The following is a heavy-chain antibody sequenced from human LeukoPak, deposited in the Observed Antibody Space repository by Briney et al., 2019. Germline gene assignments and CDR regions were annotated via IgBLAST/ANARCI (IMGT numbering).Heavy chain of an antibody. Sequence: PGGSLRLSCAASGFTFSSYAMSWVRQAPGKGLEWVSAISGSGGSTYYADSVKGRFTISRDNSKNTLYLQMNSLRAEDTAVYYYANQYYYDSSGYYSGAYRGQGTLVTVSS. CDR2: ISGSGGST. CDR1: GFTFSSYA. D-gene: IGHD3-22*01. J-gene: IGHJ4*02. CDR3: ANQYYYDSSGYYSGAY. V-gene: IGHV3-23*01.